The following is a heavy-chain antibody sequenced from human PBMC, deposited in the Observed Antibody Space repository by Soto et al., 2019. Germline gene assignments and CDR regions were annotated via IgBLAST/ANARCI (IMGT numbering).Heavy chain of an antibody. Sequence: SETLSLTCAVSGGSISSGGYSWSWIRQPPGKGLEWIGYIYDSGSSYYNPSLKSRVTISLDRSKNQFSLKLSSVTAADTAVHYCARVPARLGAFDIWGQGTMVTVSS. J-gene: IGHJ3*02. CDR3: ARVPARLGAFDI. V-gene: IGHV4-30-2*01. CDR2: IYDSGSS. D-gene: IGHD2-2*01. CDR1: GGSISSGGYS.